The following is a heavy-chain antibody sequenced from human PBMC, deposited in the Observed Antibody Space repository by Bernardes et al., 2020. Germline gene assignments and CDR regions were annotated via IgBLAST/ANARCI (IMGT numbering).Heavy chain of an antibody. CDR1: DFTFSLYE. D-gene: IGHD6-19*01. J-gene: IGHJ3*02. CDR3: AREQDISGWSPGGYDM. CDR2: ISGGGSVI. Sequence: GGSLRLSCAASDFTFSLYEMSWVRQAPGKGLEWISCISGGGSVIYYADSVKGRFTMSRDNAKNSLFLQMNNLRAGDTAVYYCAREQDISGWSPGGYDMWGQGTMVTVSS. V-gene: IGHV3-48*03.